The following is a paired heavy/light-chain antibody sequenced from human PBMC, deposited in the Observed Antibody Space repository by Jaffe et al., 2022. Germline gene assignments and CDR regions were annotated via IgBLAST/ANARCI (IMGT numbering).Heavy chain of an antibody. CDR3: VRGSVGPSPFFDY. CDR1: GYNFETYW. V-gene: IGHV5-51*03. J-gene: IGHJ4*02. CDR2: IYPLDSDV. Sequence: EVHLEQSGPEVIQPGESLKISCKASGYNFETYWIAWVRQMPEKGLECMAMIYPLDSDVKYNPSFQGNVTISVDKSTTTAFLQWSSLKASDSAMYYCVRGSVGPSPFFDYWGQGTLVTVSS.
Light chain of an antibody. Sequence: EIVMTQSPATLSVSPGERVTLSCRASQSLHTNLAWFQQKPGQAPRLLISGASTRATDIPARFSGSGSGTEFTLSISSLQSEDFAVYYCQQYKNWPRTFGRGTKLELK. CDR2: GAS. CDR3: QQYKNWPRT. J-gene: IGKJ2*01. CDR1: QSLHTN. V-gene: IGKV3-15*01.